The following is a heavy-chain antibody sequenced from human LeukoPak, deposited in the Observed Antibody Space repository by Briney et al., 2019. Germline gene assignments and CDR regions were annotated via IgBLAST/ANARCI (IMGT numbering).Heavy chain of an antibody. Sequence: SVKVSCKASGGTFSSYAISLVRQAPGQGLEWMGRIIPIFGTAIYAQKFQGRVTITTDESTSTAYMELSSLRSEDTAVYYCARESSGRSEEFYYYYYYYMDVWAKGTTVTVSS. CDR3: ARESSGRSEEFYYYYYYYMDV. J-gene: IGHJ6*03. CDR1: GGTFSSYA. D-gene: IGHD1-26*01. V-gene: IGHV1-69*05. CDR2: IIPIFGTA.